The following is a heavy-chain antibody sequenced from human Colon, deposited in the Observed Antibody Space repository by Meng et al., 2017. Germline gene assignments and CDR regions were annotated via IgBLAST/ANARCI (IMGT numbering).Heavy chain of an antibody. CDR1: GYGFTTYS. D-gene: IGHD3-3*01. CDR3: ATDFSPRGDY. V-gene: IGHV1-3*04. CDR2: INTANGNA. Sequence: QVQLVQSGAEVKKPGASVKVSCKASGYGFTTYSMHWVRQAPGQGLEWMAWINTANGNAVYSETFQGRLTITRDASASTVNMELSSLGSEDTAVYYCATDFSPRGDYWGQGTLVTVSS. J-gene: IGHJ4*02.